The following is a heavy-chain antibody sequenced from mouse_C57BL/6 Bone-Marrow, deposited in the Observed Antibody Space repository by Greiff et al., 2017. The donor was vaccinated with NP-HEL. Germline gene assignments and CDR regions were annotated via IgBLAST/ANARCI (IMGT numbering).Heavy chain of an antibody. Sequence: QVQLQQPGAELVKPGASVKLSCKASGYTFTSYWMHWVKQRPGQGLEWIGMIHPNSGSTNYNEKFKSKATLTVDKSSSTAYMQLSSLTSKDSAVYYCARWWLLLMDYWGQGTSVTVSS. CDR2: IHPNSGST. J-gene: IGHJ4*01. CDR1: GYTFTSYW. CDR3: ARWWLLLMDY. D-gene: IGHD2-3*01. V-gene: IGHV1-64*01.